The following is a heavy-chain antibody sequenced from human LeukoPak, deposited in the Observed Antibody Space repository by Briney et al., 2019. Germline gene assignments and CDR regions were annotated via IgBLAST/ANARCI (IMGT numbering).Heavy chain of an antibody. CDR2: ISWNRRVI. CDR3: VKDIFSVGWLTAILD. V-gene: IGHV3-9*01. Sequence: GGSLRLSCAASGSNFDEYAMHWVRQAPGKGLEWVSGISWNRRVIEYADSVKGRFTISKDSAKNSLYLQMNRLRTEDTAVYYCVKDIFSVGWLTAILDWGQGTLVTVSS. D-gene: IGHD3-9*01. CDR1: GSNFDEYA. J-gene: IGHJ4*02.